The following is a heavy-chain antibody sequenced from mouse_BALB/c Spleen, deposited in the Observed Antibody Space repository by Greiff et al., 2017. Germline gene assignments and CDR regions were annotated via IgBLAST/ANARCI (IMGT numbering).Heavy chain of an antibody. J-gene: IGHJ4*01. V-gene: IGHV5-4*02. D-gene: IGHD2-1*01. CDR2: ISDGGSYT. CDR3: ARVYGNYDGYAMDD. Sequence: EVQRVESGGGLVKPGGSLKLSCAASGFTFSDYYMYWVRQTPEKRLEWVATISDGGSYTYYPDSVKGRFTISRDNAKNNLYLQMSSLKSEDTAMYYCARVYGNYDGYAMDDWGQGTSVTVSS. CDR1: GFTFSDYY.